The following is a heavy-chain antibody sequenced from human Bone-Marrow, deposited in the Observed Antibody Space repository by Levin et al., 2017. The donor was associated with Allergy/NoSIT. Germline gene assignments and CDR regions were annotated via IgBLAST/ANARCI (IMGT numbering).Heavy chain of an antibody. V-gene: IGHV3-21*06. CDR3: ARPITPTGKYFGY. D-gene: IGHD6-13*01. CDR1: GFTLSGYS. J-gene: IGHJ4*02. CDR2: ISSSSNYI. Sequence: GGSLRLSCAASGFTLSGYSMNWVRQAPGKGLEWVSSISSSSNYIYYADSVRGRFTVSRDNAKNSLYLQMDSLRADDTAVYYCARPITPTGKYFGYWGRGALVTVSS.